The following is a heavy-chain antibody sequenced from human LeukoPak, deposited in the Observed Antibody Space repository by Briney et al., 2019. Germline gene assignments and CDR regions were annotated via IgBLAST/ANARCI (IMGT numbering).Heavy chain of an antibody. CDR2: ISGSGGST. V-gene: IGHV3-23*01. CDR3: AKVQRAATLVH. J-gene: IGHJ4*02. Sequence: GGSLRLPCAASGFTFSSYAMSWVRQAPGKGLEWVSAISGSGGSTYYADSVKGRFTISRDNSKNTLYLQMNSLRAEDTAVYYCAKVQRAATLVHWGQGTLVTVSS. D-gene: IGHD2-15*01. CDR1: GFTFSSYA.